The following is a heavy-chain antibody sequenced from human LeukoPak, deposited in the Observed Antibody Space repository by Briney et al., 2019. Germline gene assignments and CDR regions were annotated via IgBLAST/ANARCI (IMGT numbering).Heavy chain of an antibody. CDR3: AKSGASPLYHMDV. Sequence: PGGSLRLSCAASGFTFSSYSMNWVRQAPGKGLEWVSGLTGSSGTAYYAGSVRGRFSISRDDSKNTVYLQMTSLSVDDTAIYYCAKSGASPLYHMDVWGKGATVTVSS. CDR1: GFTFSSYS. CDR2: LTGSSGTA. D-gene: IGHD1-26*01. J-gene: IGHJ6*03. V-gene: IGHV3-23*01.